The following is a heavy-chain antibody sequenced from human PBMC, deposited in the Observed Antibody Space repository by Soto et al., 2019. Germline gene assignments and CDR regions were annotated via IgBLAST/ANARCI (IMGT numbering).Heavy chain of an antibody. V-gene: IGHV2-5*01. CDR2: VFWNDDK. CDR1: GFSFGVSGVG. Sequence: QITLKESGPTLVTPTQTLTLTCTFSGFSFGVSGVGVGWIRQPPGRALEWLGLVFWNDDKRYSPSLESRLTLTKDTPNNQVVLTVTNLDPGDTGTYYCARAYTYDFDHWGQGTLVTVSS. D-gene: IGHD2-21*01. J-gene: IGHJ4*02. CDR3: ARAYTYDFDH.